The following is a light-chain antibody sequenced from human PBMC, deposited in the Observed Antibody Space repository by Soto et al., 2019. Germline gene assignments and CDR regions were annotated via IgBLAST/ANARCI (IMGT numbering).Light chain of an antibody. J-gene: IGLJ2*01. V-gene: IGLV2-14*01. CDR3: SSYKTSSTVVV. Sequence: QSALTQPASVSGSPGQSITISCTGNSSDIGGYNYVSWYQQYPGKAPKLMIFGVSDRPSGVSNRFSGSKSGTTASLTISGLQAEDEADYYCSSYKTSSTVVVFGGGTQLTVL. CDR2: GVS. CDR1: SSDIGGYNY.